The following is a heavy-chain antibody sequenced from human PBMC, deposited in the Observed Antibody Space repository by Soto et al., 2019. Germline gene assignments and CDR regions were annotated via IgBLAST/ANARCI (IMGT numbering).Heavy chain of an antibody. Sequence: GGSLRLSCAASGFTFSSYGMHWVRQAPGKGLEWVAVIWYDGSNKYYADSVKGRFTISRDNSKNTLYLQMNSLRAEDTAVYYCARGDRIYGGNPWYWGQGTLVTVSS. CDR1: GFTFSSYG. CDR2: IWYDGSNK. D-gene: IGHD4-17*01. CDR3: ARGDRIYGGNPWY. V-gene: IGHV3-33*01. J-gene: IGHJ4*02.